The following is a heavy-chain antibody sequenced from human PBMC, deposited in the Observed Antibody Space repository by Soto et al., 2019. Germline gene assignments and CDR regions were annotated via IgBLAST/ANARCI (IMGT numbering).Heavy chain of an antibody. D-gene: IGHD2-2*01. Sequence: LRLSCAASGFTFSSYAMHWVRQAPGKGLEWVAVISYDGSNKYYADSVKGRFTISRDNSKNTLYLQMNSLRAEDTAVYYCARDWSDCSSTSCYGGWFDPWGQGTLVTVSS. CDR2: ISYDGSNK. V-gene: IGHV3-30-3*01. CDR3: ARDWSDCSSTSCYGGWFDP. J-gene: IGHJ5*02. CDR1: GFTFSSYA.